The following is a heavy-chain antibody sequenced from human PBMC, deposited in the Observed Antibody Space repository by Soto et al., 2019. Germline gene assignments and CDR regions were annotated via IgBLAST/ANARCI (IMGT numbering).Heavy chain of an antibody. J-gene: IGHJ6*02. CDR2: INHSGSA. V-gene: IGHV4-34*01. CDR3: ARVIISSSWTYYYYYYGMDV. Sequence: LSLTCAVYGGSFSGYYWSWIRQPPGKGLEWIGEINHSGSANYNPSLKSRVTISVDTSKNQFSLKLSSVTAADTAVYYCARVIISSSWTYYYYYYGMDVWGQGTTVTVSS. D-gene: IGHD6-13*01. CDR1: GGSFSGYY.